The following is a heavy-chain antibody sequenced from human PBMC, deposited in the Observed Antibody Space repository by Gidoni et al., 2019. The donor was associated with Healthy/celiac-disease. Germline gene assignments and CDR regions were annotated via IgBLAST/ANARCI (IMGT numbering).Heavy chain of an antibody. V-gene: IGHV4-4*07. D-gene: IGHD3-10*01. CDR1: GGSISSYY. Sequence: QVQLQESGPGLVKPSETLSLTCTVSGGSISSYYWSWIRQPAGKGLEWIGRIYTSGSTNYNPSLKSRVTMSVDTSKNQFSLKLSSVTAADTAVYYCARERSRLVTMVRGVGYGMDVWGQGTTVTVSS. J-gene: IGHJ6*02. CDR3: ARERSRLVTMVRGVGYGMDV. CDR2: IYTSGST.